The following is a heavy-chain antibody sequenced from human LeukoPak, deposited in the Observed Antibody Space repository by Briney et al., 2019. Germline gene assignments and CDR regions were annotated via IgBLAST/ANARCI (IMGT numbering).Heavy chain of an antibody. Sequence: GGSLRLSCAASGFTFSSYGMSWVRQAPGKGLEWVSAISGSGATTYYADSVKGRFTISRDNSKNTLYLQMNSLRADDTAVFYCAKNFGSGTYYNYFDSWGQGTLVTVSS. CDR1: GFTFSSYG. D-gene: IGHD3-10*01. CDR2: ISGSGATT. V-gene: IGHV3-23*01. J-gene: IGHJ4*02. CDR3: AKNFGSGTYYNYFDS.